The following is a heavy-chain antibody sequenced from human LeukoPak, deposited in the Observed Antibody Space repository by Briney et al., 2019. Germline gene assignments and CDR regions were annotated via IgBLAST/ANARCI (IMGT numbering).Heavy chain of an antibody. Sequence: ASVNVSCKASGYTFTGYYMHWVRQAPGQGLEWMGMIYAGGDTRFARKFQGRVTMTRDTSTTTVYMDMSTLRSEDTAVYFCATEPPDGYYFDYWGQGTLVTVSS. V-gene: IGHV1-46*01. D-gene: IGHD5-24*01. J-gene: IGHJ4*02. CDR2: IYAGGDT. CDR1: GYTFTGYY. CDR3: ATEPPDGYYFDY.